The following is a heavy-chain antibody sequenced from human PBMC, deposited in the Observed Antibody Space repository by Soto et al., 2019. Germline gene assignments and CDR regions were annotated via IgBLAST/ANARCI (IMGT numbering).Heavy chain of an antibody. D-gene: IGHD3-16*01. CDR1: GYTFTSYG. CDR2: INTYNGNT. Sequence: QVQQVQSGAEVKNPGASVKVSCKTFGYTFTSYGIGWARQAPGQGLEWMGWINTYNGNTNYAQNLQGRVTLTTDTSMSTAYMELRSLRSNDTAIYYCAMVDVYVTPSPQDVWGQGTTVTVSS. CDR3: AMVDVYVTPSPQDV. J-gene: IGHJ6*02. V-gene: IGHV1-18*01.